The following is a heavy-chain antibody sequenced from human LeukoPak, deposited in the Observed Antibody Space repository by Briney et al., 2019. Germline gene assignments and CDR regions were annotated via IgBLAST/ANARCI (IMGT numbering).Heavy chain of an antibody. J-gene: IGHJ5*02. V-gene: IGHV4-59*01. CDR3: ARFNYLLYSSSHNWFDP. D-gene: IGHD6-13*01. Sequence: KPSETLSLTCRASGCTISSYYWSWIRQPPGKGLEWIGSIYSSGSTNYNPSLQSRATLSVDTSKTQFSLKLTSVTAADTAVYYCARFNYLLYSSSHNWFDPWGQGTLVTVSS. CDR2: IYSSGST. CDR1: GCTISSYY.